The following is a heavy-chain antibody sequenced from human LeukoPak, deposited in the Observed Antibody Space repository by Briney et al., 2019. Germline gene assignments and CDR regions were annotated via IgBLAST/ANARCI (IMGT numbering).Heavy chain of an antibody. CDR2: ISAYNGNT. J-gene: IGHJ4*02. CDR3: ARGQEWVAVAGTGEDY. D-gene: IGHD6-19*01. V-gene: IGHV1-18*01. CDR1: GYTFTSYG. Sequence: ASVKVSCKASGYTFTSYGISWVRQAPGQGLEWMGWISAYNGNTNCAQKLQGRVTMTTDTSTSTAYMELRSLRSDDTAVYYCARGQEWVAVAGTGEDYWGQGTLVTVSS.